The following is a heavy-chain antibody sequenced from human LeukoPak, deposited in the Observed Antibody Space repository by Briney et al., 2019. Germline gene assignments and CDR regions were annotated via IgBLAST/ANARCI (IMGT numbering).Heavy chain of an antibody. V-gene: IGHV3-30*02. Sequence: PGGSLRLSCAASGFTFSSYGMHWVRQAPGKGLEWVAFIRYDGSNKYYADSVKGRFTVSRDNSKNTLYLQMNSLRVEDTAVYYCAKDWIVAVAAGGQGTLVTVSS. CDR1: GFTFSSYG. CDR3: AKDWIVAVAA. D-gene: IGHD6-19*01. J-gene: IGHJ4*02. CDR2: IRYDGSNK.